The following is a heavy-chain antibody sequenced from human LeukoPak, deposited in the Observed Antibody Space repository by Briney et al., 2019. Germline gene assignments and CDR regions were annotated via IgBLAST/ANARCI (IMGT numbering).Heavy chain of an antibody. CDR2: IDPNSGGT. V-gene: IGHV1-2*04. CDR3: ARDQEGAIGY. D-gene: IGHD1-26*01. J-gene: IGHJ4*02. Sequence: EASVKVSCKASGYTFTSYAMNWVRQAPGQGLEWMGWIDPNSGGTNYAQKFQGWVTMTRDTSISTAYMELSRLRSDDTAVYYCARDQEGAIGYWGQGTLVTVSS. CDR1: GYTFTSYA.